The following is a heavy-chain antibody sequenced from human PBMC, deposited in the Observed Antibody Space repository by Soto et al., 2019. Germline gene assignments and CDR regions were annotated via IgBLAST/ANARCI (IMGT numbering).Heavy chain of an antibody. CDR2: IYYSGST. J-gene: IGHJ6*02. CDR1: GGSISSSSYY. CDR3: ARDNYYYGMDV. V-gene: IGHV4-39*07. Sequence: SETLSLTCTVSGGSISSSSYYWGWIRQPPGKWLEWIGSIYYSGSTNYNPSLKSRVTISVDTSKNQFSLKLSSVTAADTAVYYCARDNYYYGMDVWGQGTTVTVSS.